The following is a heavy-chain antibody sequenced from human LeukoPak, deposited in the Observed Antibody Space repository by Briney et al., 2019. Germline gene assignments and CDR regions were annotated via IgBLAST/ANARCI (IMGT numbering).Heavy chain of an antibody. CDR2: ISSSSSTI. J-gene: IGHJ5*02. Sequence: PGGSLRLSCAASGFTFSSYSMNWVRQAPGKGLEWVSYISSSSSTIYYADSVKGRFTISRDNAKNSLYLQMNSLRAEDTAVYYCARDDDFWSLGWFDPWGQGTLVTVSS. CDR1: GFTFSSYS. CDR3: ARDDDFWSLGWFDP. D-gene: IGHD3-3*01. V-gene: IGHV3-48*01.